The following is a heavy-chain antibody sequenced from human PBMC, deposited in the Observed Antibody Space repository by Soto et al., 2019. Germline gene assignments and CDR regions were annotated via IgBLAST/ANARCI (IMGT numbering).Heavy chain of an antibody. Sequence: GGSLRLSCAASGFTFSSYWMSWVRQAPGKGLEWVANIKQDGSEKDYVDSVKGRFTISRDNAKNSLYLQMNSLRAEDTAVYYCARVYGDSIAAAPIFDYWGQGTLVTVSS. CDR2: IKQDGSEK. D-gene: IGHD6-13*01. J-gene: IGHJ4*02. CDR1: GFTFSSYW. CDR3: ARVYGDSIAAAPIFDY. V-gene: IGHV3-7*05.